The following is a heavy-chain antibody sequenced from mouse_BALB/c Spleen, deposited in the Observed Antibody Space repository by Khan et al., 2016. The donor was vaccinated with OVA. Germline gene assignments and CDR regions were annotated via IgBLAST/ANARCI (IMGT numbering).Heavy chain of an antibody. CDR3: ARNRGPDYFAY. V-gene: IGHV2-9*02. CDR2: IWAGGST. CDR1: GFSLTSHG. J-gene: IGHJ2*01. Sequence: VQLQESGPGLVAPSQSLSITCTVSGFSLTSHGVHWVRQPLGKGLEWLGVIWAGGSTNYNSALMSRLSFSKDSSKSQVFLKMNSLQTDDTAMYYCARNRGPDYFAYWGQGTTLTVSS.